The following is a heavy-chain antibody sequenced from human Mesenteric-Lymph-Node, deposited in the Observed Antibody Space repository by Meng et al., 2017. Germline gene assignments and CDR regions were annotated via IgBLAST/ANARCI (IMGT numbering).Heavy chain of an antibody. V-gene: IGHV1-18*01. D-gene: IGHD3-3*01. CDR2: ISAYNGNT. Sequence: QGQLVQSGGEVKKTGASVKVSCKASGYTFTSYGISWVRQSPGQGLEWMGWISAYNGNTNYAQKLQGRVTMTTDTSTSTAYMELRSLRSDDTAVYYCARGGPNDFWSGYLDYWGQGTLVTVSS. CDR1: GYTFTSYG. CDR3: ARGGPNDFWSGYLDY. J-gene: IGHJ4*02.